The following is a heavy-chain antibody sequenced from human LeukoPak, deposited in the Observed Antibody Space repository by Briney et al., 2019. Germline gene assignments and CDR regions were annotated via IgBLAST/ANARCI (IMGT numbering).Heavy chain of an antibody. Sequence: PSETLSLTCAVYGGSFSGYYWSWIRQPPGKGREWIGEINHSGSTNYNPSLKSRVTISVDTSKNQFSLKLSSVTAADTAVYYCASGRVLAVAAAYYFDYWGQGTLVTVSS. CDR2: INHSGST. CDR1: GGSFSGYY. D-gene: IGHD6-19*01. V-gene: IGHV4-34*01. CDR3: ASGRVLAVAAAYYFDY. J-gene: IGHJ4*02.